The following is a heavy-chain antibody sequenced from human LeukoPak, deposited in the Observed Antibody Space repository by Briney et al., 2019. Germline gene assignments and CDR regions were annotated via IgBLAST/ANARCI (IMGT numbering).Heavy chain of an antibody. Sequence: GGSLRLSCAASGFTFSSYAMSWVRQAPGKGLEWVSVIYSGGSTYYADSVKGRFTISRDNSKNTLYLQMNSLRAEDTAVYYCARDRYYDILTGPYYYYYGMDVWGQGTTVTVSS. J-gene: IGHJ6*02. CDR2: IYSGGST. D-gene: IGHD3-9*01. CDR1: GFTFSSYA. V-gene: IGHV3-53*01. CDR3: ARDRYYDILTGPYYYYYGMDV.